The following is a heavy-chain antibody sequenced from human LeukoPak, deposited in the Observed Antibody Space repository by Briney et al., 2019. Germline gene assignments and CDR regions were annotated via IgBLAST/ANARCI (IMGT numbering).Heavy chain of an antibody. CDR1: GGSISNNY. CDR3: ARHGLKLVGASTIYFDN. Sequence: SETLSLTCSVSGGSISNNYWSWIRQSPEKGLEWIGYINHSGSTDYNPSFKSRVVVSVDTSKNQFSLKLYSVTAADTAVYYCARHGLKLVGASTIYFDNWGQGTLVTVSS. V-gene: IGHV4-59*08. J-gene: IGHJ4*02. D-gene: IGHD1-26*01. CDR2: INHSGST.